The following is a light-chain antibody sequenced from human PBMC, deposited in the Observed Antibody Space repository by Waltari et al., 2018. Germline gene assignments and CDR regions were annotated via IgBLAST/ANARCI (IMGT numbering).Light chain of an antibody. CDR1: QSVLYNSNNKNY. Sequence: DIVMTQSPDSLAVSLGVRATINCKSSQSVLYNSNNKNYLAWYQQKPGQPPKLLIYWASTRQSGVPDRFSGGGSGTDFTLTISSLQAEDVAVYYCQQYYSSPRTFGQGTKVEIK. CDR2: WAS. V-gene: IGKV4-1*01. J-gene: IGKJ1*01. CDR3: QQYYSSPRT.